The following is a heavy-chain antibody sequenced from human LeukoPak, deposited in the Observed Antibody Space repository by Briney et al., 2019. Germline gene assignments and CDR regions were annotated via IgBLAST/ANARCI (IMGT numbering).Heavy chain of an antibody. CDR3: VRGRVSYGWFDP. Sequence: GGSLRLSCAASGFTFSSYWTNWVRQAPGKGLEWVANIKQDGSEKYYVDSMKGRFTISRDNAKNSLYLQMNSLRAEDTAVYYCVRGRVSYGWFDPWGQGTLVTVSS. CDR1: GFTFSSYW. J-gene: IGHJ5*02. CDR2: IKQDGSEK. V-gene: IGHV3-7*01. D-gene: IGHD6-13*01.